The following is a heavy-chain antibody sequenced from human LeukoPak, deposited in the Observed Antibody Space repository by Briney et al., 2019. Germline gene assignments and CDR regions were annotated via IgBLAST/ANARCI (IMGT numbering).Heavy chain of an antibody. CDR2: ISGSGGST. Sequence: PGGSLRPSCADSGFTFSSYAMSWVRQAPGKGLEWVSAISGSGGSTYYADSVKGRFTISRDNSKNTLYLQMNSLRAEDTAVYYCAINPYYDFWSGLDYWGQGTLVTVSS. CDR3: AINPYYDFWSGLDY. D-gene: IGHD3-3*01. J-gene: IGHJ4*02. CDR1: GFTFSSYA. V-gene: IGHV3-23*01.